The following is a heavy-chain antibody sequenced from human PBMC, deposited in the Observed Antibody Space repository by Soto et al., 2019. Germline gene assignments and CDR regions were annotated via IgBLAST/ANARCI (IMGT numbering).Heavy chain of an antibody. CDR1: GYRFTSYW. V-gene: IGHV5-51*01. CDR2: IYPGDSDT. Sequence: PGDSLKLSCPVSGYRFTSYWIGCVRPLPGKGLEWMGIIYPGDSDTRYSPSFQGQVTISADKSISTAYLQWSSPKASDTAMYYCARHDYSSSLIAFDSWGQGTMVTVSS. D-gene: IGHD6-6*01. J-gene: IGHJ3*02. CDR3: ARHDYSSSLIAFDS.